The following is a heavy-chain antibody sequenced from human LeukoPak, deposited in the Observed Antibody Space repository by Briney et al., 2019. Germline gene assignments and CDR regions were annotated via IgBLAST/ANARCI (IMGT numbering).Heavy chain of an antibody. J-gene: IGHJ4*02. CDR1: GGSISSGGYY. CDR2: IYYSGST. Sequence: SETLSLTCTVSGGSISSGGYYWGWIRQPPGKGLEWIGYIYYSGSTNYNPSLKSRVTISVDTSKNQFSLKLSSVTAADTAVYYCARGYSSGWYYFDYWGQGTLVTVSS. D-gene: IGHD6-19*01. V-gene: IGHV4-61*08. CDR3: ARGYSSGWYYFDY.